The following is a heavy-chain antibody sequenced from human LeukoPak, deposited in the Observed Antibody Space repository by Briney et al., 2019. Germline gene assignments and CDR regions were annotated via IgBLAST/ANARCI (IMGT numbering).Heavy chain of an antibody. V-gene: IGHV3-23*01. Sequence: GGSLRLSCAASGFTFTSYSMSWVRHAPGKGLEWVSGTSDRGDYTYYADSVKGRFTISRDNSKNTLYLQMNSLRAEDTALYFCAKKAQYNGNYPLDYWGQGTLVTVSS. CDR3: AKKAQYNGNYPLDY. CDR2: TSDRGDYT. D-gene: IGHD1-26*01. J-gene: IGHJ4*02. CDR1: GFTFTSYS.